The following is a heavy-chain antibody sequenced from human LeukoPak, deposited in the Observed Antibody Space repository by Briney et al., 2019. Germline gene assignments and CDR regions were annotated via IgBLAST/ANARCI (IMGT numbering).Heavy chain of an antibody. Sequence: GGSLRLSCAASGFTIISNYMSWVRQAPGKGLEWVSVIYSGGSTYYADSVKGRFTISRDNSKNTLYLQMNRLRAEDTAVYYCARESPGYSSGWYGGHLDYWGQGTLVTVSS. J-gene: IGHJ4*02. CDR1: GFTIISNY. V-gene: IGHV3-53*01. CDR3: ARESPGYSSGWYGGHLDY. CDR2: IYSGGST. D-gene: IGHD6-19*01.